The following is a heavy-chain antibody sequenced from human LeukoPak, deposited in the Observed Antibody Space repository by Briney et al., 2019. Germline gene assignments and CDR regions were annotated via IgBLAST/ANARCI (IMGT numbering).Heavy chain of an antibody. CDR2: IFYSGST. D-gene: IGHD3-22*01. V-gene: IGHV4-39*01. CDR1: GXSISSSSDY. J-gene: IGHJ4*02. CDR3: ARKFYCYSGGSHY. Sequence: SETLSLTCTVSGXSISSSSDYWGWIRQPPGKGLEWIGSIFYSGSTYYNPSLESRVTISVDTSKNQFSLKLSSATAADTAVYYCARKFYCYSGGSHYWGQGTLVTVPS.